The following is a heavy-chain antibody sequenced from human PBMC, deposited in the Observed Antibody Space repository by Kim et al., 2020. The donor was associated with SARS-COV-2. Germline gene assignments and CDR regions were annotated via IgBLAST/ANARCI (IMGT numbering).Heavy chain of an antibody. D-gene: IGHD3-10*01. CDR2: IYYSGST. CDR3: ARAAEGGSRGSYYFDY. CDR1: GGSISNSDHY. J-gene: IGHJ4*02. V-gene: IGHV4-39*07. Sequence: SETLSLTCTVSGGSISNSDHYWGWVRQSPGKGLEWIGSIYYSGSTYYNPSLKSRVTISVDTSKNQFSLKLSSVTAADTALYYCARAAEGGSRGSYYFDYWGQGTLVTVSS.